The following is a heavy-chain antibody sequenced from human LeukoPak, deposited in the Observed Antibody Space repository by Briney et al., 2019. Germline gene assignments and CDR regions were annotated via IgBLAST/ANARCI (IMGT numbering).Heavy chain of an antibody. D-gene: IGHD4-11*01. J-gene: IGHJ4*02. CDR2: IWSDATNM. Sequence: SPRLSSAASGFIFTDYGFHCVRQAPREGLEWVAAIWSDATNMFYANSVKGRFFIQRDDYQNTVYLEMSSLRDEDTAVYYCAKDAQRGFDYSNSFQYWGQGSLVTVSS. V-gene: IGHV3-33*06. CDR1: GFIFTDYG. CDR3: AKDAQRGFDYSNSFQY.